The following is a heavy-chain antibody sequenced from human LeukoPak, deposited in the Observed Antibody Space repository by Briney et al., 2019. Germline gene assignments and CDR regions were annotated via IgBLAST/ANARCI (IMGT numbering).Heavy chain of an antibody. CDR2: ISSSSSYI. D-gene: IGHD1-7*01. CDR1: GFTFSSYS. V-gene: IGHV3-21*01. CDR3: ARDGNWNLGNWFDP. Sequence: GGSLRLSCAASGFTFSSYSMNWVRQAPGKGLEWVSSISSSSSYIYYADSVKGRFTISRDNAKNSLYLQMNSLRAEDTAVYYCARDGNWNLGNWFDPWGQGTLVTVSS. J-gene: IGHJ5*02.